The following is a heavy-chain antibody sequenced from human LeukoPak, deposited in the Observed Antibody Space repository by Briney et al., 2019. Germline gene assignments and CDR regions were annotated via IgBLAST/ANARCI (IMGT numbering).Heavy chain of an antibody. Sequence: GASVKVSCKASGYTFTSYAMHWVRQAPGQRLEWMGWINAGNGNTKYSQKFQGRVTITRDTSASTAYMELSSLRSEDTAVYYCARSGIAAMVTVGDYAFDYWGQGTLVTVSS. CDR1: GYTFTSYA. V-gene: IGHV1-3*01. CDR3: ARSGIAAMVTVGDYAFDY. CDR2: INAGNGNT. D-gene: IGHD5-18*01. J-gene: IGHJ4*02.